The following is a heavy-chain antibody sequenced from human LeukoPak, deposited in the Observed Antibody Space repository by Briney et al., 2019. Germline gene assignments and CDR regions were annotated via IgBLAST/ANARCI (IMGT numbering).Heavy chain of an antibody. CDR1: GYTFTSYG. CDR3: ARGGITFFGVVPMGGDDI. Sequence: ASVKVSCKASGYTFTSYGISWVRQAPAQGLEWMGWISAYNGNTTYAQKPQGIVTMTQDTPTSTAYTELRSLRSQHTAWYNSARGGITFFGVVPMGGDDIWGQGTMVTVSS. CDR2: ISAYNGNT. V-gene: IGHV1-18*01. D-gene: IGHD3-3*01. J-gene: IGHJ3*02.